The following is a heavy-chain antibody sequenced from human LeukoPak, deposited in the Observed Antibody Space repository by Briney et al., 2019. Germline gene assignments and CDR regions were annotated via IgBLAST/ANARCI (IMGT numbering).Heavy chain of an antibody. Sequence: GASVKVSCKASGYTFTGYHLHWVRQAPGHGLEWMGRINPNSGDTIYAQKFQGRVTMTRDTSISTAYMELSRLRSEDTAVYYCARVGYCSGGSCSISGYYYYYGMDVWGQGTTVTVSS. J-gene: IGHJ6*02. V-gene: IGHV1-2*06. CDR2: INPNSGDT. D-gene: IGHD2-15*01. CDR1: GYTFTGYH. CDR3: ARVGYCSGGSCSISGYYYYYGMDV.